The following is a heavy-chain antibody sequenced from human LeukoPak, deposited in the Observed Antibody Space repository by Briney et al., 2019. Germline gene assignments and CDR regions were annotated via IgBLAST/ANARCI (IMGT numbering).Heavy chain of an antibody. J-gene: IGHJ4*02. V-gene: IGHV4-59*08. Sequence: SETLSLTCTVSGGSISSYYGSWIRQPPGKGLEWIGYIYYRGSTNYNPSLKSRVTISVDTSKNQCSLKLSSVTAADTAVYYCARHSDYYGSGSYYRLDYWGQGTLVTVSS. CDR2: IYYRGST. CDR1: GGSISSYY. D-gene: IGHD3-10*01. CDR3: ARHSDYYGSGSYYRLDY.